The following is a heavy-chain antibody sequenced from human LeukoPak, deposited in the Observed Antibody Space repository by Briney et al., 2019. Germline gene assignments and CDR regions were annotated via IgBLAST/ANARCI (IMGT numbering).Heavy chain of an antibody. J-gene: IGHJ3*02. V-gene: IGHV1-18*01. CDR1: GYTFSSYG. Sequence: ASVKVSCKASGYTFSSYGISWVRQAPGQGLEWMGWISGYNGNTNFAQKLQDRVTMTTDTSTSTAYMELRSLRSDDTAVYYCAREHIAAHAFDIWGQGTMVTVSS. CDR2: ISGYNGNT. CDR3: AREHIAAHAFDI. D-gene: IGHD6-6*01.